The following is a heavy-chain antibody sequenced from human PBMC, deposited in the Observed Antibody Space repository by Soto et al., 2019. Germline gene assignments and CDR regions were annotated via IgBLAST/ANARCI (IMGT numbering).Heavy chain of an antibody. D-gene: IGHD3-9*01. J-gene: IGHJ6*02. CDR3: AAVLRYFDWLPSYYYYYGMDV. Sequence: SVKVSCKASGGTFSSYAISWVRQAPGQGLEWMGGIIPIFGTANYAQKFQGRVTITADESTSTAYMELSSLRSEDTAVYYCAAVLRYFDWLPSYYYYYGMDVWGQGTTVTVSS. V-gene: IGHV1-69*13. CDR1: GGTFSSYA. CDR2: IIPIFGTA.